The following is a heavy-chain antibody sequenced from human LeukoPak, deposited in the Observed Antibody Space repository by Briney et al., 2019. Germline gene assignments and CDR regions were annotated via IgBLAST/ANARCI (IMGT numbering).Heavy chain of an antibody. V-gene: IGHV5-51*03. D-gene: IGHD3-22*01. J-gene: IGHJ4*02. CDR1: GYRFTSYW. CDR2: NYPGDCDT. CDR3: ARGTGTYYYDSSGSTDYFDY. Sequence: GGSLQISFKGSGYRFTSYWIGWGRPMPGKGVGWKGINYPGDCDTRYSPSFQGQVTISADKSISTAYLQWSTLKASDTAMYYCARGTGTYYYDSSGSTDYFDYWGQGTLVTVSS.